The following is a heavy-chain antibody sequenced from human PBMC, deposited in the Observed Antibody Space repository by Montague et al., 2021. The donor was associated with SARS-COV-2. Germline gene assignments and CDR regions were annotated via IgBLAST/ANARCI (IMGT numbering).Heavy chain of an antibody. Sequence: TCTVSAGSLSSRSNYWGWIRQPPGMGLQWIGSVDSAGSTYYSPSLKSRVTISLDTSKNQFSLKLSSVTAADTAVYYCARDEYNRYWYKYWGQGALVTVSS. J-gene: IGHJ4*02. D-gene: IGHD2-8*02. V-gene: IGHV4-39*07. CDR2: VDSAGST. CDR1: AGSLSSRSNY. CDR3: ARDEYNRYWYKY.